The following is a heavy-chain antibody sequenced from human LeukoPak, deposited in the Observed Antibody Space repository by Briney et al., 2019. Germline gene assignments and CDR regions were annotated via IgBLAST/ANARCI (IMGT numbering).Heavy chain of an antibody. D-gene: IGHD1-1*01. V-gene: IGHV3-7*01. J-gene: IGHJ4*02. CDR1: GFTFSSYW. CDR3: AREVLEY. CDR2: IKQDGSEK. Sequence: QAGGSLRLSCAASGFTFSSYWMSWVRQAPGKGLEGVANIKQDGSEKDYVDSVKGRFTISRDNGKNSVYLQMNSLRAQETAVYFCAREVLEYWGQGTLVTVSS.